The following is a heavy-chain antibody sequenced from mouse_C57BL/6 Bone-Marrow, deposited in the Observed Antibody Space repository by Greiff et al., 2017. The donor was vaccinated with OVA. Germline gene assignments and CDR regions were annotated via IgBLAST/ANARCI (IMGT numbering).Heavy chain of an antibody. J-gene: IGHJ3*01. D-gene: IGHD2-1*01. CDR2: FTMYSDAT. CDR3: ASGNYFAY. Sequence: LQQSGAALVRPGSSVKLSCTASYFAFMASAMHWVKQSPGHGLEWIGSFTMYSDATEYSENFKGKATLTANTSSSTAYLELSSLTSENSAVYYCASGNYFAYWGQGTLVTVSA. CDR1: YFAFMASA. V-gene: IGHV1-49*01.